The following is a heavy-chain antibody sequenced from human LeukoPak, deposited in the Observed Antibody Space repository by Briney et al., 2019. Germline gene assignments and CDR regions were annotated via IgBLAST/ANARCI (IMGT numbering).Heavy chain of an antibody. CDR3: ARDSFYGSGSYHFDP. J-gene: IGHJ5*02. D-gene: IGHD3-10*01. CDR2: IYTTGNT. V-gene: IGHV4-4*07. CDR1: GGSISSYY. Sequence: PSETLSLTCTVSGGSISSYYWSWIRQPAGKGLEWIGRIYTTGNTNYNPSLKSRVTMSVDTSKNQFSLKVTSVTAADTAVCYCARDSFYGSGSYHFDPWGQGTLVTVSS.